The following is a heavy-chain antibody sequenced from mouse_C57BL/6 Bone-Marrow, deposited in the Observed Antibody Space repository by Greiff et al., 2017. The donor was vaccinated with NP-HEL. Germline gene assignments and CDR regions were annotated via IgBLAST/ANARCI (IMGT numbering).Heavy chain of an antibody. CDR1: GYAFSSSW. V-gene: IGHV1-82*01. J-gene: IGHJ1*03. D-gene: IGHD2-4*01. CDR2: IYPGDGDT. Sequence: VQRVESGPELVKPGASVKISCKASGYAFSSSWMNWVKQRPGKGLEWIGRIYPGDGDTNYNGKFKGKATLTADKSSSTAYMQLSSLTSEDSAVYFCARDYDYDGWYFDVWGTGTTVTVSS. CDR3: ARDYDYDGWYFDV.